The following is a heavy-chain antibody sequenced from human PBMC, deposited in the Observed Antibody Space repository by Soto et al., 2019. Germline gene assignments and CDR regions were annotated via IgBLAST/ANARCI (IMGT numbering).Heavy chain of an antibody. Sequence: EVQLLESGGGLVQPGGSLRLSCAASGFTFSSYAMSWVRQAPGKGLEWVSAISGSGGSTYYADYVKGRFTISKDNSKTELYLQMSSLRAEDTAVYYCAKELGPWEWLLSPFDYWGQGTLVTVSS. CDR3: AKELGPWEWLLSPFDY. J-gene: IGHJ4*02. CDR1: GFTFSSYA. V-gene: IGHV3-23*01. CDR2: ISGSGGST. D-gene: IGHD3-3*01.